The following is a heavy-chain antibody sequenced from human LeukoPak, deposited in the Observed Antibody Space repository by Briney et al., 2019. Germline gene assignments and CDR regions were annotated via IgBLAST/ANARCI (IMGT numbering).Heavy chain of an antibody. J-gene: IGHJ4*02. CDR3: ARESGKFDY. Sequence: GGSLRLSCAASGFTFNNYAMHWVRQAPGKGLEWVSLISGDGVSTFYADSVKGRFSISRDNSKNSLSLEMNSLRTEDTAMYYCARESGKFDYWGQGTLVAVSS. CDR1: GFTFNNYA. V-gene: IGHV3-43*02. CDR2: ISGDGVST.